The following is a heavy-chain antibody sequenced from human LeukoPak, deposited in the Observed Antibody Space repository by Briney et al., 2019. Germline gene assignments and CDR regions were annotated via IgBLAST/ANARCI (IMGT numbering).Heavy chain of an antibody. CDR3: ARDRPLFGAGDYDYGMDV. CDR2: INPSGGST. D-gene: IGHD3-10*02. J-gene: IGHJ6*04. CDR1: GYTFTSYY. V-gene: IGHV1-46*01. Sequence: ASVKVSCKASGYTFTSYYMRWVRQAPGQGLEWMGIINPSGGSTIYAQKFQGRVTMTRDTSTSTVYMELSSLRSEDTAVYYCARDRPLFGAGDYDYGMDVWGKGTTVTVSS.